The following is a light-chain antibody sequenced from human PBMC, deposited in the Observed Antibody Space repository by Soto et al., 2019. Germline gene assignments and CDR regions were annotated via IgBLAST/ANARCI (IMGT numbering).Light chain of an antibody. V-gene: IGKV3-20*01. CDR2: AAS. Sequence: EIVLTQSPVTLSLSPGERATLSCRASRSFASSYLGWYQQKPGQAPRLLIYAASTRATGIPDRFSGSGSATDFTLTISRLAPEDSAVYYCQHYDSSPPYTFGQGTKVDIK. CDR3: QHYDSSPPYT. J-gene: IGKJ2*01. CDR1: RSFASSY.